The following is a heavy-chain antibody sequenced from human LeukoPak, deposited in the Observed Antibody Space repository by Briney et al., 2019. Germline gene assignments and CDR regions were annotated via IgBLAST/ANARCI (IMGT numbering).Heavy chain of an antibody. J-gene: IGHJ4*02. D-gene: IGHD2-15*01. V-gene: IGHV4-59*12. CDR1: GGSISSYY. Sequence: SQTLSLTCTVSGGSISSYYWSWIRQPPGKGLEWIGYIYYSGSTYYNPSLKSRVTISVDTSKNQFSLKLSSVTAADTAVYYCAREGYCSGGSCYSGIDYWGQGTLVTVSS. CDR2: IYYSGST. CDR3: AREGYCSGGSCYSGIDY.